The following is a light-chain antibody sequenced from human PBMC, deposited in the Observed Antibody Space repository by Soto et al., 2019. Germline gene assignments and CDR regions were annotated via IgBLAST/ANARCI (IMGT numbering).Light chain of an antibody. CDR3: QHRSNWPGTWT. J-gene: IGKJ1*01. CDR1: QTVRNNY. CDR2: DAS. V-gene: IGKV3D-20*02. Sequence: EFVLTQSPGTLSLSPGERATLSCRASQTVRNNYLAWYQQKPGQAPRLLIYDASSRATGIPDRFSGGGSGTDFTLTISSLQAEDVAVYYCQHRSNWPGTWTFGQGTKVDI.